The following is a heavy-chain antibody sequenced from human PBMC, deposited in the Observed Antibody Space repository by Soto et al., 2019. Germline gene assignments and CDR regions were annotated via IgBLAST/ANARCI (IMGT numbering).Heavy chain of an antibody. CDR1: GFTFSSYE. V-gene: IGHV3-48*03. CDR3: ASFPNYDSSGYYFLGDYYGMDV. Sequence: GGSLRLSCAASGFTFSSYEMNWVRQAPGKGLEWVSYISSSGSTIYYADSVKGRFTISRDNAKNSLYLQMNSLRAEDTAVYYCASFPNYDSSGYYFLGDYYGMDVWGQGTTVTVSS. D-gene: IGHD3-22*01. CDR2: ISSSGSTI. J-gene: IGHJ6*02.